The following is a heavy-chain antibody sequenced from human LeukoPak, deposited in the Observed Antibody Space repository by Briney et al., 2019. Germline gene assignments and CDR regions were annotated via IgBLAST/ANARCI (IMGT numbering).Heavy chain of an antibody. CDR2: IYYSGST. J-gene: IGHJ6*02. CDR3: ARDSDYYYYGMDV. CDR1: GGSISSGDYY. V-gene: IGHV4-30-4*01. D-gene: IGHD3-10*01. Sequence: SQTLSLTCTVSGGSISSGDYYWSWIRQPPGKGLEWIGYIYYSGSTCYNPSLKSRVTISVDTSKNQFSLKLSSVTAADTAVYYCARDSDYYYYGMDVWGQGTTVTVSS.